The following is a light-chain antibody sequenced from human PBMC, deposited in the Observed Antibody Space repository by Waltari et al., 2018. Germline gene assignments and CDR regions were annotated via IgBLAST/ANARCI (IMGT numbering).Light chain of an antibody. J-gene: IGKJ5*01. CDR1: QNIGTH. CDR2: HAS. Sequence: EIVMTQSPDTLSVSPGERATLLCRASQNIGTHSAWYQQKPGQTPRLHIYHASIRATDIPARFSVSGSGTEFTLTISSLQSEDFAVYYCHHYHSWPMTFGQGTRLEIK. V-gene: IGKV3-15*01. CDR3: HHYHSWPMT.